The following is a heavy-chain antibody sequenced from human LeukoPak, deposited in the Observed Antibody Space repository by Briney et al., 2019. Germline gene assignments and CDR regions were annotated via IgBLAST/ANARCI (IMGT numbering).Heavy chain of an antibody. J-gene: IGHJ4*02. V-gene: IGHV5-51*01. CDR3: ARPIRIVGATLRDY. Sequence: GESLKISCNGSGYXFTSYWICWVRQMPGKGLEWMGIIYPGDSDTRYSPSFQGQVTISADKSISTAYLQWSSLKASDTAMYYCARPIRIVGATLRDYWGQGTLVTVSS. D-gene: IGHD1-26*01. CDR1: GYXFTSYW. CDR2: IYPGDSDT.